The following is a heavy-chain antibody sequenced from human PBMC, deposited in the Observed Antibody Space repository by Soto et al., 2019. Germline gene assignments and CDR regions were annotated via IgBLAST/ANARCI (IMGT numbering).Heavy chain of an antibody. CDR1: GYTSISYG. CDR3: ARDIHLTTPHYLDY. D-gene: IGHD1-1*01. Sequence: GAVKVAGNASGYTSISYGINWVRHAPGQGLEWMGWISLHSGNTNYAQKFQDRFTMTTDTSKRTAYMDLMSLTSDDTAMYYCARDIHLTTPHYLDYWGQGTTVPVSS. CDR2: ISLHSGNT. V-gene: IGHV1-18*01. J-gene: IGHJ4*02.